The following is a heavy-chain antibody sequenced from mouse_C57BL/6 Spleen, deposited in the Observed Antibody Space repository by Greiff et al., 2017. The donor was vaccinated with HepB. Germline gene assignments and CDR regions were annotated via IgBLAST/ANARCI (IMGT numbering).Heavy chain of an antibody. CDR2: IYPYNDGT. CDR3: ARPHYYGSSFYWYFDV. D-gene: IGHD1-1*01. CDR1: GYTFTSYV. V-gene: IGHV1-14*01. J-gene: IGHJ1*03. Sequence: VQLKESGPELVKPGASVKMSCKASGYTFTSYVMHWVKQKPGQGLEWIGYIYPYNDGTKYNEKFKGKATLTSDKSSSTAYMELSSLTSEDSAVYYCARPHYYGSSFYWYFDVWGTGTTVTVSS.